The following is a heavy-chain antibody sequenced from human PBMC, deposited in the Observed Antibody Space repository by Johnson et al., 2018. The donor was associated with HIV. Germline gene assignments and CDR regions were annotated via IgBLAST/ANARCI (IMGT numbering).Heavy chain of an antibody. CDR1: GFTLSDYY. V-gene: IGHV3-11*04. D-gene: IGHD2-8*01. CDR2: ISDSGSSI. CDR3: ARYCASGVCYLGTDAFDI. Sequence: QVQLVESGGTLVKPGGSLRLSCAASGFTLSDYYMTWIRQAPGKGLEWVSYISDSGSSIYYAESVKGRFTISRDNAKNSLYLQMNSLRAGDTAVYYWARYCASGVCYLGTDAFDIWGQGTMVTVSS. J-gene: IGHJ3*02.